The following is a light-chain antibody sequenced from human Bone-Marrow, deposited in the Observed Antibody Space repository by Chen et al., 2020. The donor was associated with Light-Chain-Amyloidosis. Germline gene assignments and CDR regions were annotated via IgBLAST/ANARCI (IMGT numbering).Light chain of an antibody. CDR1: DLPTKY. CDR2: RDT. J-gene: IGLJ2*01. CDR3: QSADSSGTYEVI. Sequence: SYELTQPPSGAVSPGQTARITCSGDDLPTKYAYWYQRKPGQAPVLVIHRDTERPSGISERFSGSSSGKTATLTISGVQAEDEADYHCQSADSSGTYEVIFGGGTKMTVL. V-gene: IGLV3-25*03.